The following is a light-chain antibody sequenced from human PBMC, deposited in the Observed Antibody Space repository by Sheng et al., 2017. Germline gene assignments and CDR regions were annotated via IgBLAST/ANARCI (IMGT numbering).Light chain of an antibody. CDR3: SSYVGTYRV. Sequence: QSALTQPRSVSGSPGQSVTVSCTGASSDVGGCSHVSWYQQYPGKAPKLMIYDATDRPSGVPDRFSGSRSANTASLTISGLQADDEADYYCSSYVGTYRVFGGGTKLTVL. CDR2: DAT. CDR1: SSDVGGCSH. J-gene: IGLJ3*02. V-gene: IGLV2-11*01.